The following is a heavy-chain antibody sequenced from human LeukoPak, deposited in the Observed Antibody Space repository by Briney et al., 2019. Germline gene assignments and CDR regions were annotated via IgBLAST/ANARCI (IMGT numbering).Heavy chain of an antibody. CDR3: AREGYCSSTSCPGGANWFDP. CDR2: IYHSGST. V-gene: IGHV4-38-2*02. CDR1: GYSISSGYY. J-gene: IGHJ5*02. Sequence: PSETLSLTRAVSGYSISSGYYWGWIRQPPGKGLEWIGSIYHSGSTYYNPSLKSRVTISVDTSKNQFSLKLSSVTAADTAVYYCAREGYCSSTSCPGGANWFDPWGQETLVTVSS. D-gene: IGHD2-2*01.